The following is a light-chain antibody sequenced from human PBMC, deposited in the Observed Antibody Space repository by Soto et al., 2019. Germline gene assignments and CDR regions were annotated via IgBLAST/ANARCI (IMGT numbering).Light chain of an antibody. CDR1: SSDVGGYNY. CDR2: EVN. Sequence: QSALTQPPSASGSPGQSVTISCTGTSSDVGGYNYISWYQQHPGKAPKLMIYEVNKRPSGVPDRFSGSKSGNTASLTVSGRQAEDEADYYCSSYAGSNNDYVSGTGTKVTVL. J-gene: IGLJ1*01. CDR3: SSYAGSNNDYV. V-gene: IGLV2-8*01.